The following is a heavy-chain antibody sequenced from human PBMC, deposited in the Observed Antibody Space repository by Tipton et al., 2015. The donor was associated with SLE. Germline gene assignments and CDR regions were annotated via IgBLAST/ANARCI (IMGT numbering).Heavy chain of an antibody. Sequence: TLSLTCTVSGRSISPYYWSWIRQPPGKGLEWIGEILYSGSTNYNPSLQSRITMSVDTSKNQFSLKLNSVTAADTAVYYCVGDSGNLDYWGQGTLVTVSS. J-gene: IGHJ4*02. V-gene: IGHV4-59*01. CDR1: GRSISPYY. CDR3: VGDSGNLDY. CDR2: ILYSGST. D-gene: IGHD1-26*01.